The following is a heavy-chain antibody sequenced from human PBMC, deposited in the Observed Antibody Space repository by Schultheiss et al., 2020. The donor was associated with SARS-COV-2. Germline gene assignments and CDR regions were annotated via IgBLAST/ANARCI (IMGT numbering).Heavy chain of an antibody. CDR3: AKLIAAAGTPFMAFDI. CDR1: GFTFSSYD. D-gene: IGHD6-13*01. CDR2: IDSDGSNT. V-gene: IGHV3-74*01. Sequence: GGSLRLSCAASGFTFSSYDMHWVRQAPGKGLVWVSQIDSDGSNTRYADSVRGRFTISRDNAKNTLYLQMNSLRAEDTAVYYCAKLIAAAGTPFMAFDIWGQGTMVTVSS. J-gene: IGHJ3*02.